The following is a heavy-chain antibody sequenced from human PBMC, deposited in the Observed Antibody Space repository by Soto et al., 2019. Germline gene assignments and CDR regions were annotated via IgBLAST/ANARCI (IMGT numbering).Heavy chain of an antibody. Sequence: SETLSLTCAVSGGSFTSNNWWTWVRQPPGQGLEWIGEIYRTGSTNYNPSLKSRVSISLDTSKNQFSLRLTSVTAADTAVYYCARIPVDTYMINWFDPWGQGTLVTVSS. J-gene: IGHJ5*02. CDR2: IYRTGST. CDR1: GGSFTSNNW. D-gene: IGHD5-18*01. CDR3: ARIPVDTYMINWFDP. V-gene: IGHV4-4*02.